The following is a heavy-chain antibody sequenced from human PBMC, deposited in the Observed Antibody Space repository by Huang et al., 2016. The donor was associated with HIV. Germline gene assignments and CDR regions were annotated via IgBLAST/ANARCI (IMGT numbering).Heavy chain of an antibody. D-gene: IGHD5-12*01. Sequence: QGQLVESGGGVVRPGRSLRLSCAASGFSFSNYAMHWVRQAPGKRLGLVKFISKDGTNTYYANSVKGRFTISRDNFKNTLYLQMNRLRGDDTAVYYCTREYTVAGAFDIWGQGTMVTVSS. CDR3: TREYTVAGAFDI. V-gene: IGHV3-30-3*01. J-gene: IGHJ3*02. CDR2: ISKDGTNT. CDR1: GFSFSNYA.